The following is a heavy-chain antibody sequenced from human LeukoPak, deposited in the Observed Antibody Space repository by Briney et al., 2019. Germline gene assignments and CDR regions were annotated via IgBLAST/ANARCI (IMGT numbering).Heavy chain of an antibody. D-gene: IGHD4-17*01. CDR3: ARDKTVSALRRDYMDV. Sequence: PGGSLRLSCVASGFTFSNYWMHWVRQVPGKGLVWVSRTNLDGSTTTYADSVKGRFTISRDNAKNTLYLQMNSLRAEDTALYYCARDKTVSALRRDYMDVWGKGTTVTVSS. CDR2: TNLDGSTT. CDR1: GFTFSNYW. J-gene: IGHJ6*03. V-gene: IGHV3-74*01.